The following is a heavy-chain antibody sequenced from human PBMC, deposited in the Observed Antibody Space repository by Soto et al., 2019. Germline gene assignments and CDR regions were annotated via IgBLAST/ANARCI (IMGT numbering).Heavy chain of an antibody. CDR2: ISSSSSYI. V-gene: IGHV3-21*01. D-gene: IGHD3-3*01. J-gene: IGHJ6*02. CDR1: GFTFSSYS. CDR3: AREPAYYDFWSGYYPYGMDV. Sequence: GGSLRLSCAASGFTFSSYSMNWVRQAPGKGLEWVSSISSSSSYIYYADSVKGRFTISRDNAKNSLYLQMNSLRDEDTAVYYCAREPAYYDFWSGYYPYGMDVWGQGTTVTVSS.